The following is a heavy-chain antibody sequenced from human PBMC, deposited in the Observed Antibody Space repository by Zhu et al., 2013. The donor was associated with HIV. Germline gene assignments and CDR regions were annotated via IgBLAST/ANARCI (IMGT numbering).Heavy chain of an antibody. D-gene: IGHD6-19*01. Sequence: QVQLVQSGPEVKKPGASVKVSCKASGYRFTSYGISWVRQAPGQGLEWMGWINPYNGNTNYAQKLQGRVTMTAETSTSTVYMELRSLRSDDTAVYYCARDTDQWLVLGAFDYWGQGTLVTVSS. CDR3: ARDTDQWLVLGAFDY. V-gene: IGHV1-18*01. J-gene: IGHJ4*02. CDR1: GYRFTSYG. CDR2: INPYNGNT.